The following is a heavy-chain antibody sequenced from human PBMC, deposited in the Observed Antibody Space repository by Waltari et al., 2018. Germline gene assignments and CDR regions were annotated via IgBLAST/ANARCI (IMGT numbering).Heavy chain of an antibody. D-gene: IGHD2-15*01. CDR3: ARDRGRGLYFDS. CDR1: GDSMSENYW. CDR2: IHRSGRT. J-gene: IGHJ4*02. V-gene: IGHV4-4*02. Sequence: QLQLQQSGPGLGKPSESRSLTCGVSGDSMSENYWWSWVRQSPEKGREWIGQIHRSGRTYYNPSLESRVSVSMDTSNNKFFLKLSSAIAADTAVYYCARDRGRGLYFDSWGQGTLVTVSP.